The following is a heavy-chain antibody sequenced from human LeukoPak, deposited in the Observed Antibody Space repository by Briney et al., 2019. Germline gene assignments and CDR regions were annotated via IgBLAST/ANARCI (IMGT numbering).Heavy chain of an antibody. J-gene: IGHJ4*02. D-gene: IGHD3-9*01. Sequence: ASVKVSCKASRYTFTGHYLHWVRQAPGQGLEWMGWLNPNTGDALYIQKFQGRVTMTGDTSISTAYMELSSLMSDDTAVYYCARIGLKTTGYYRLDYWGQGTLVTVSS. V-gene: IGHV1-2*02. CDR2: LNPNTGDA. CDR1: RYTFTGHY. CDR3: ARIGLKTTGYYRLDY.